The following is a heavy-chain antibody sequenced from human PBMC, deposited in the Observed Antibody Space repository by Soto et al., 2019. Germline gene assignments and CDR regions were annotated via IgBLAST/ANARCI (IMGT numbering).Heavy chain of an antibody. CDR3: ARGVAGSGFVL. CDR1: GDSVSSNTAA. D-gene: IGHD6-19*01. J-gene: IGHJ4*02. Sequence: HTLSLTCAISGDSVSSNTAAWNWIRSSPSRGLEWLGRTYYRSNWRHDYAVSVKSRITVNPDTSNNHFSLQLNSVTPDDTAVYYCARGVAGSGFVLWGQGTLVTVS. V-gene: IGHV6-1*01. CDR2: TYYRSNWRH.